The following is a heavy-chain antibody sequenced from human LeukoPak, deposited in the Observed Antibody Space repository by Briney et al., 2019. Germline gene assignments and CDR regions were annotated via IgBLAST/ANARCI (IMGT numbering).Heavy chain of an antibody. J-gene: IGHJ4*02. D-gene: IGHD3-9*01. CDR1: GFTFSSYG. CDR2: IKSKTDGGTT. CDR3: TTRDPYDILTGYFAPFDC. V-gene: IGHV3-15*01. Sequence: GGSLRLSCAASGFTFSSYGMHWVRQAPGKGLEWVGRIKSKTDGGTTDYAAPVKGRFTISRDDSKNTLYLQMNSLKTEDTAVYYCTTRDPYDILTGYFAPFDCWGQGTLVTVSS.